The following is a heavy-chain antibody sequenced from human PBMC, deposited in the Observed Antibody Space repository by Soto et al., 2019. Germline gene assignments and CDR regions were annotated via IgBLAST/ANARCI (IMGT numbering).Heavy chain of an antibody. CDR2: ISGGGGGT. J-gene: IGHJ4*02. CDR1: GFTFPSYA. V-gene: IGHV3-23*01. CDR3: AKTAGQGSYYWVDY. D-gene: IGHD3-10*01. Sequence: PGGSLRLSCAASGFTFPSYAMNWVRQAPGQGLEWVSTISGGGGGTDYADSAKGRFIISRDNSKNTLYLQMNSLRAEDTAVYYCAKTAGQGSYYWVDYWGQGTPVTVSS.